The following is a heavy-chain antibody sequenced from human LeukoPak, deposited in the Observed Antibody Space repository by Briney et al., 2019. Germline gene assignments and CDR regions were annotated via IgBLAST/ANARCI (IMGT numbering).Heavy chain of an antibody. V-gene: IGHV3-30-3*01. J-gene: IGHJ4*02. CDR2: ISYDGSNK. CDR1: GFTFSSYA. Sequence: PGRSLRLSCAASGFTFSSYAMHWVRQAPGKGLEWVAVISYDGSNKYYADSVKGRFTISRGNSKNTLYLQMNSLRAEDTAVYYCGTGAYWGQGTLVTVSS. CDR3: GTGAY. D-gene: IGHD4-17*01.